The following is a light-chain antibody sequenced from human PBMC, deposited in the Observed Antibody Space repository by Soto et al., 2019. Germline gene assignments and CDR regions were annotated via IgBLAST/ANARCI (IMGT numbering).Light chain of an antibody. CDR2: GAS. CDR3: QQYKSWPPIT. V-gene: IGKV3-15*01. Sequence: EIVMTQSPDSLSVSPGETATLSCRASQSLNTDLAWYQQKPGQAPRLLLYGASTRATGISTRFSGGGSGTEFTLTISGLKPEDSAVYYCQQYKSWPPITFGQGTRLEIK. J-gene: IGKJ5*01. CDR1: QSLNTD.